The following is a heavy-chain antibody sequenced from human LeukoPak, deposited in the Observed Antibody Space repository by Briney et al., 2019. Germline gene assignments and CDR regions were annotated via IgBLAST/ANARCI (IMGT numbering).Heavy chain of an antibody. J-gene: IGHJ6*02. V-gene: IGHV4-4*02. Sequence: SETLSLTCAVFGGSISSSYWWTWVRQPPGKGLELIGEIYHSGSTHYNPSLKSRVTLSIDKSKSQFSLELSSVTDADTAVYYCARGIRDLIPYYYYGMDVWGQGTTVTVSS. CDR3: ARGIRDLIPYYYYGMDV. CDR2: IYHSGST. D-gene: IGHD2-21*01. CDR1: GGSISSSYW.